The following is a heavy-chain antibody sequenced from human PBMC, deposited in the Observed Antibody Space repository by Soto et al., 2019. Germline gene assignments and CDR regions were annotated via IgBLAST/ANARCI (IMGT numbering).Heavy chain of an antibody. CDR1: GFTFSTYA. Sequence: LRLSCAASGFTFSTYAMTWVRQAPGKGLEWVSVISGSGFTTYYADSVKGRFTISRDNSKNTLYVQMDSLRVEDTALYYCAKVRESAATGHFDYWGQGTLVTVSS. D-gene: IGHD6-13*01. CDR2: ISGSGFTT. J-gene: IGHJ4*02. CDR3: AKVRESAATGHFDY. V-gene: IGHV3-23*01.